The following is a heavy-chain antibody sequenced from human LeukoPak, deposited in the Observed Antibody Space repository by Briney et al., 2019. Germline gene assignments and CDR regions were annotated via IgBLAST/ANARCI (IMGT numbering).Heavy chain of an antibody. CDR3: AKDPFRLRFGDFYYFDY. Sequence: GGSLRLSCAASGFTFSSYWMSWVRQAPGKGLEWVSGISGSGGSTNYADSVKGRFTISRDNSNNTLYLQMNSLRAEDTAVYYCAKDPFRLRFGDFYYFDYWGQGTLVTVSS. J-gene: IGHJ4*02. CDR2: ISGSGGST. D-gene: IGHD3-10*01. V-gene: IGHV3-23*01. CDR1: GFTFSSYW.